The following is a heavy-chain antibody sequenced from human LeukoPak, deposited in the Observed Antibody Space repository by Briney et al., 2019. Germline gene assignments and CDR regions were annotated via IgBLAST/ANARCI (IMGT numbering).Heavy chain of an antibody. V-gene: IGHV3-43*02. CDR1: GFTFDDYA. CDR2: ISGDGGST. Sequence: GGSLRLSCAASGFTFDDYAMHWVRHAPGKGLEWVSLISGDGGSTYYADSVKGRFTISRDNSKNSLYLQMNSLRTEDTALYYCAKVGTLRYFDWLLSWGQGTLVTVSS. D-gene: IGHD3-9*01. J-gene: IGHJ5*02. CDR3: AKVGTLRYFDWLLS.